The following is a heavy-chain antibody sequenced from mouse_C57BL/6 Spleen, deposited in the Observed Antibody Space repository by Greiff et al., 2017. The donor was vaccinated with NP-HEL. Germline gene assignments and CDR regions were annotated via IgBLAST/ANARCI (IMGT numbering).Heavy chain of an antibody. J-gene: IGHJ3*01. D-gene: IGHD1-1*01. CDR2: IDPSDSYT. Sequence: VQLQQPGAELVKPGASVKLSCKASGYTFTSYWMQWVKQRPGQGLEWIGEIDPSDSYTNYNQKFKGKATLTVDTSSSTAYMQLSSLTSEDSAVYYCARSGAVVATEKAYWGQGTLVTVSA. CDR1: GYTFTSYW. V-gene: IGHV1-50*01. CDR3: ARSGAVVATEKAY.